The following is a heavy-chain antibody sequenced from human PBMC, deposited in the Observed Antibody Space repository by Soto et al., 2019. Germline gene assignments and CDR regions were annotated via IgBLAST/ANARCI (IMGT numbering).Heavy chain of an antibody. D-gene: IGHD3-22*01. CDR2: IYHSGST. Sequence: SETLSLTCAVSGGSISSGGYSWSWIRQPPGKGLEWIGYIYHSGSTYYNPSLKSRVTISVDRSKNQFSLKLSSVTAADTAVYYCARSYYDSTGFAVDPWGQGTLVTVSS. CDR3: ARSYYDSTGFAVDP. V-gene: IGHV4-30-2*01. J-gene: IGHJ5*02. CDR1: GGSISSGGYS.